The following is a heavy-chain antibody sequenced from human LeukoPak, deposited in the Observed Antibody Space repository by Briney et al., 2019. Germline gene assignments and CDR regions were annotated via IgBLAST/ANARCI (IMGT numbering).Heavy chain of an antibody. Sequence: ASVKVSCKVSGYTLTELSMHWVRQAPGKGLEWMGGFDPEDGETIYAQKFQGRVTMTEDTSTDTAYMELSSLGSEDTAVYYCATGALWVGATRGAFDIWGQGTMVTVSS. CDR2: FDPEDGET. J-gene: IGHJ3*02. CDR3: ATGALWVGATRGAFDI. V-gene: IGHV1-24*01. CDR1: GYTLTELS. D-gene: IGHD1-26*01.